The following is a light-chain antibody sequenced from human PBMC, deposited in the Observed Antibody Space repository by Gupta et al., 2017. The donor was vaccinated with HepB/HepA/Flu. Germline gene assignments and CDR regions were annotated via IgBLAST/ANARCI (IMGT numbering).Light chain of an antibody. CDR2: AVS. CDR1: SSDIGGYNY. V-gene: IGLV2-14*03. J-gene: IGLJ3*02. Sequence: QSALTQPASVSASPGQSITISCTGASSDIGGYNYVSCYQQHPGKAPKLMIYAVSNRPSGVSNRFSGSKSGNTASLSISGLQAEDEADYYCNSYTSSSTWVFGGGTKVTVL. CDR3: NSYTSSSTWV.